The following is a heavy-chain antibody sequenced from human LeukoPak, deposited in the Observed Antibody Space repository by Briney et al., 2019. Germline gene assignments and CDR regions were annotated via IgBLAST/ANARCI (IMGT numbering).Heavy chain of an antibody. CDR1: GFTFDDYA. J-gene: IGHJ4*02. Sequence: QPGGSLRLSCAASGFTFDDYAMHWVRQAPGKGLEWVSGISWNSVTIGYADSVKGRFTISRDNAKNSLYLQMNSLRAEDTAVYYCARDLGGITSYYFDYWGQGTLVTVSS. D-gene: IGHD2-15*01. CDR2: ISWNSVTI. V-gene: IGHV3-9*01. CDR3: ARDLGGITSYYFDY.